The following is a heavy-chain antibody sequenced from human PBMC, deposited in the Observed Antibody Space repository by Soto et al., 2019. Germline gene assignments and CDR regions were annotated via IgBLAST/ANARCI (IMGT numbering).Heavy chain of an antibody. J-gene: IGHJ3*02. Sequence: QVQLVESGGGVVQPGRSLRLSCAASGFTFSSYGMHWVRQAPGKGLEWVAVIWYDGSNKYYADSVKGRFTISRDNSKNKLYLQMNSLRAEDTAVYYCARVGEGAAFDIWGQGTMVTVSS. V-gene: IGHV3-33*01. CDR3: ARVGEGAAFDI. CDR2: IWYDGSNK. CDR1: GFTFSSYG. D-gene: IGHD3-10*01.